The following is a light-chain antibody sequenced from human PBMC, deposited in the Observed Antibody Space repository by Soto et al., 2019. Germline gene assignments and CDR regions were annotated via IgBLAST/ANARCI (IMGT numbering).Light chain of an antibody. CDR2: DVG. V-gene: IGLV2-14*01. Sequence: QSALTQPASVSGSPGQSITIACTGTSSDIGGYNFVSWYQQHPGKAPKLLIYDVGNRPSGVSNRFSGSKSGNTASLTISRLQDEDEAHYYCNSYRTVRTYVFGTGTKVTVL. CDR1: SSDIGGYNF. CDR3: NSYRTVRTYV. J-gene: IGLJ1*01.